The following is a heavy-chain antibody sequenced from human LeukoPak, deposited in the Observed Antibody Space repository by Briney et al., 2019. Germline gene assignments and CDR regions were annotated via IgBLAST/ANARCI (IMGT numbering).Heavy chain of an antibody. CDR2: IHTSWST. J-gene: IGHJ2*01. D-gene: IGHD4-23*01. CDR3: ARETRESRYFDL. V-gene: IGHV4-4*07. Sequence: SETLSFTCTVAGGSISSYFWSWIRQPAGERLEWIGRIHTSWSTNYNSSLKTRVAMSLDTSKNQSYLNLTSVTAADTAVYYCARETRESRYFDLWGRGTPVTVSS. CDR1: GGSISSYF.